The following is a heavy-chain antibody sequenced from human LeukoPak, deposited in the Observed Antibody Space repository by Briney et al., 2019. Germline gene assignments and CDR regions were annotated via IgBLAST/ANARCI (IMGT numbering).Heavy chain of an antibody. CDR2: IHPKSGDT. CDR1: GYTFTGYY. D-gene: IGHD5-18*01. J-gene: IGHJ4*02. Sequence: VASVKVSCKASGYTFTGYYLHWLRQAPGQGLEWMGWIHPKSGDTHYAQKLLGRVTLTRDTSTTIVYMELKWLTSDDTAVYYCSRGSGISYGGIDYWGQGTLVTVSS. CDR3: SRGSGISYGGIDY. V-gene: IGHV1-2*02.